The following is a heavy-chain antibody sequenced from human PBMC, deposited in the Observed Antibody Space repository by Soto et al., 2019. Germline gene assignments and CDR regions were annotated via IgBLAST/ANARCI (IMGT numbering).Heavy chain of an antibody. D-gene: IGHD6-13*01. CDR3: ARIGYSRRRGYYYGMDV. J-gene: IGHJ6*02. CDR2: MNPNSGNT. CDR1: GYTFTSYD. V-gene: IGHV1-8*01. Sequence: QVQLVQSGAEVKKPGASVKVSCKASGYTFTSYDINWVRQATGQGLEWMGWMNPNSGNTGYAQKFQGRVTKTRNTSISTAYMELSSLRSEDTAVYYCARIGYSRRRGYYYGMDVWGQGTTVTVSS.